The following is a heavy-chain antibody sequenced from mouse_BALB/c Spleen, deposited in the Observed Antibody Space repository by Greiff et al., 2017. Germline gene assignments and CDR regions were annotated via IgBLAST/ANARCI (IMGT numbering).Heavy chain of an antibody. CDR1: GYSFTSYY. CDR2: INPNYDST. Sequence: EVQLQQSGPELMKPGASVKISCKASGYSFTSYYMHWVKQSHGKSLEWIGDINPNYDSTSYNQKFKGKATLTVDKSSSTAYMELRSLTSEDTAVYYCARSRQLGLRGYFDYWGQGTTLTVSS. V-gene: IGHV1-18*01. J-gene: IGHJ2*01. D-gene: IGHD3-2*01. CDR3: ARSRQLGLRGYFDY.